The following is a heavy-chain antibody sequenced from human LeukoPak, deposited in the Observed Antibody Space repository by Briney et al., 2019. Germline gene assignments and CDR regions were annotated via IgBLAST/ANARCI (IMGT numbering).Heavy chain of an antibody. CDR2: INPNTGDT. D-gene: IGHD6-19*01. CDR1: GYTITGYY. V-gene: IGHV1-2*06. CDR3: ARDPYSSGWCKDAFDI. J-gene: IGHJ3*02. Sequence: ASVKVSCKASGYTITGYYMHWVRQAPGQGLEWMGRINPNTGDTNSARKFQGRVTMTRDTSISTVYMELSRLRSDDTAVYYCARDPYSSGWCKDAFDIWGQGTMVTVSS.